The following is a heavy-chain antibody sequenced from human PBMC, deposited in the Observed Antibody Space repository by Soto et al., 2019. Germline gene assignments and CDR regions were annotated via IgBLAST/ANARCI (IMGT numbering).Heavy chain of an antibody. D-gene: IGHD4-17*01. Sequence: GASVKVSCKASGYTFTSYSMYWVRQAPGQRLEWMGWVNAGNGNTKYSQKFQGRVTITRDTSASTAYMELSSLRSEDTAVYYCARDSGPPTVTTVAYYFDYWGQGTLVTVSS. CDR3: ARDSGPPTVTTVAYYFDY. CDR2: VNAGNGNT. CDR1: GYTFTSYS. V-gene: IGHV1-3*01. J-gene: IGHJ4*02.